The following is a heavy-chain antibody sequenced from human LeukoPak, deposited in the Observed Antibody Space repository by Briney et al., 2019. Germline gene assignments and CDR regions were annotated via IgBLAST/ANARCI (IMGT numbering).Heavy chain of an antibody. Sequence: GASVKVSCKASGYTFTSYGISWVRQAPGQGLEWMGWNSAYNGNTNYAQKLQGRVTMTTDTSTSTAYMELRSLRSDDTAVYYCAAEYYDFWSGYYLFDPWGQGTLVTVSS. J-gene: IGHJ5*02. CDR3: AAEYYDFWSGYYLFDP. CDR1: GYTFTSYG. CDR2: NSAYNGNT. V-gene: IGHV1-18*01. D-gene: IGHD3-3*01.